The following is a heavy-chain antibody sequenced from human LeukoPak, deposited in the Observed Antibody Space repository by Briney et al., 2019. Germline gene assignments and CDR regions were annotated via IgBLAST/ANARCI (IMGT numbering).Heavy chain of an antibody. Sequence: GGSLRLSCAASGFTFSRYNMNWVRQAPGKGLEWVSYISSSSGAIYYADSVKGRFTISRANAKNSLYLQMNSLRAEDTAVYYCARENYDSSGYPAGYFDYWGQGTLVTVSS. CDR3: ARENYDSSGYPAGYFDY. V-gene: IGHV3-48*01. CDR1: GFTFSRYN. D-gene: IGHD3-22*01. CDR2: ISSSSGAI. J-gene: IGHJ4*02.